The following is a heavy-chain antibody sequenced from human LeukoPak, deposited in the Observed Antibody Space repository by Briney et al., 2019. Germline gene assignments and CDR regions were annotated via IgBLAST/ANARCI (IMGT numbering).Heavy chain of an antibody. CDR3: ARGPLSRPFDY. Sequence: GGSLRLSYSASGFTFRNYGMHWVRQAPGKGLEYVSTISSYGGSTYYADLVKGRFTISRDNSKNTLYLQMSSLRAEDTAVYYCARGPLSRPFDYWGQGTLVTVSS. J-gene: IGHJ4*02. D-gene: IGHD2-15*01. CDR1: GFTFRNYG. CDR2: ISSYGGST. V-gene: IGHV3-64D*09.